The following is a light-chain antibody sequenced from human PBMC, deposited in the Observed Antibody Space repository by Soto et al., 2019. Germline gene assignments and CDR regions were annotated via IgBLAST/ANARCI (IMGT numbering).Light chain of an antibody. Sequence: DIVMTQSPDSLTVSLGERATINCKSSQTVLYSSNNKNYLAWYPHKPGQPPKLLIYWASTREFGVPDRFSGSGSATDFTLTISSLQAEDVAVYYCQQYYTTPRTFGQGTKVEIK. J-gene: IGKJ1*01. CDR1: QTVLYSSNNKNY. CDR3: QQYYTTPRT. V-gene: IGKV4-1*01. CDR2: WAS.